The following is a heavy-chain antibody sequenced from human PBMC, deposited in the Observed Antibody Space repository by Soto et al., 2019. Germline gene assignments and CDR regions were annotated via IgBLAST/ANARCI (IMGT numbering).Heavy chain of an antibody. J-gene: IGHJ5*02. V-gene: IGHV4-34*01. Sequence: QVQLQQWGAGLLKPSETLSLTCAVYGGSFSGYYWSWIRQPPGKGLEWIGEINHSGSTNYNPSLKSRVTISVDPSKNQFALKLDSVAAADTGVYYCAGGSTASRIAVAPKGRFDPGGQGTLVTVSS. CDR2: INHSGST. CDR3: AGGSTASRIAVAPKGRFDP. CDR1: GGSFSGYY. D-gene: IGHD6-19*01.